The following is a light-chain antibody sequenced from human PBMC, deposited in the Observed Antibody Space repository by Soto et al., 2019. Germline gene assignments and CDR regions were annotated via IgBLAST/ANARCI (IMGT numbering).Light chain of an antibody. J-gene: IGKJ4*01. CDR1: QSISSY. CDR3: QRSFSTPLT. V-gene: IGKV1-39*01. CDR2: AAS. Sequence: DIQMTQSPSSLSASVGDRVTITCRASQSISSYLHWYQQKPGKAPKLLIYAASSLQSGVPSRFSGSGSGTDSTLTISSLQPEEFATYYCQRSFSTPLTFGGGTKVEIK.